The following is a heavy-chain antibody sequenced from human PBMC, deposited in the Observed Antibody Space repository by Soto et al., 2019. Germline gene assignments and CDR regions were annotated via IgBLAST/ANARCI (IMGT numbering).Heavy chain of an antibody. J-gene: IGHJ5*02. CDR2: IIPILGIA. Sequence: QVQLVQSGAEVKKPGSSVKVSCMASGGTFSSYTISWVRQAPGQGLEWMGRIIPILGIANYAQKFQGRVTITADKSTSTAYMELSSLRSEDTAVYYCALYYYDSSGYYWFDPWGQGTLVTVSS. D-gene: IGHD3-22*01. V-gene: IGHV1-69*02. CDR3: ALYYYDSSGYYWFDP. CDR1: GGTFSSYT.